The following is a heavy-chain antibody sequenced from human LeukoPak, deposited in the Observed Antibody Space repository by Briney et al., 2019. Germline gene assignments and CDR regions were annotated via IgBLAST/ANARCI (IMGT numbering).Heavy chain of an antibody. J-gene: IGHJ5*02. CDR1: GFAFSSYA. D-gene: IGHD3-10*01. V-gene: IGHV3-23*01. Sequence: GGSLRLSCAASGFAFSSYAMSWVRQAPGKGLEWVSAISGSGGSTYYADSVKGRFTISRDNSKNTLYLQMNSLRAEDTAVCYCAKDASLWFGDGWFDPWGQGTLVTVSS. CDR2: ISGSGGST. CDR3: AKDASLWFGDGWFDP.